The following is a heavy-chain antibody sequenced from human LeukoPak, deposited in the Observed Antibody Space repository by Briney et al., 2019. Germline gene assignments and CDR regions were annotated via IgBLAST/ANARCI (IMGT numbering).Heavy chain of an antibody. CDR1: GYSISSGYY. V-gene: IGHV4-38-2*02. D-gene: IGHD2-2*01. CDR2: IYHSGST. Sequence: PSETLSLTCTVSGYSISSGYYWGWIRQPPGKGLEWIGSIYHSGSTYYNPSLKSRVTISVDTSKNQFSLKLSSVTAADTAVYYCAKAYIVVVPAAIRNWFDPWGQGTLVTVSS. J-gene: IGHJ5*02. CDR3: AKAYIVVVPAAIRNWFDP.